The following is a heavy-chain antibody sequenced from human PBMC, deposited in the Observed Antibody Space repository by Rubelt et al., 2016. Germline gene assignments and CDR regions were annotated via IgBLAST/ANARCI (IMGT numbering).Heavy chain of an antibody. CDR3: ARNIKTASMDV. CDR1: GGSITSSSHY. D-gene: IGHD1-14*01. Sequence: QVQLQQWGAGLVKPSETLSLTCTVSGGSITSSSHYWAWIRQPPGKGLEWIGGITHRGGTNYNQSIKSRVTLSIETSKSQVSLKLTSVIAADTAVYYCARNIKTASMDVWGQGTTVTVSS. J-gene: IGHJ6*02. V-gene: IGHV4-39*07. CDR2: ITHRGGT.